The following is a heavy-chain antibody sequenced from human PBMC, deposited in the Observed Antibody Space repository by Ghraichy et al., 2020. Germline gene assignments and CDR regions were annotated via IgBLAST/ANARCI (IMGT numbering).Heavy chain of an antibody. Sequence: GGSLRLSCTASGFTFGDYEMSWVRQAPGKGLEWVGFIRSKAYGGTTEYAASVKGRIIISRDDSKSIDYLQMKSLKTEDTAMYYCTRVYCSSTSCQADAFDIWGQGTMVTVSS. D-gene: IGHD2-2*01. CDR1: GFTFGDYE. J-gene: IGHJ3*02. CDR3: TRVYCSSTSCQADAFDI. CDR2: IRSKAYGGTT. V-gene: IGHV3-49*04.